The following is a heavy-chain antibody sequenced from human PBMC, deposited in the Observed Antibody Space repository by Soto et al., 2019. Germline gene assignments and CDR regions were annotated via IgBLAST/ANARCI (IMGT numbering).Heavy chain of an antibody. D-gene: IGHD3-10*01. CDR1: RGYVNTFH. J-gene: IGHJ4*02. CDR3: AGGGDS. Sequence: SETLSLTCTVSRGYVNTFHWSWVRQPAGKGLEWIGRIFPNGNTDYSPSLKSRVTLSVDTSKNQISLKLKSVTVADTAVYYCAGGGDSWSQGTLVTVSS. CDR2: IFPNGNT. V-gene: IGHV4-4*07.